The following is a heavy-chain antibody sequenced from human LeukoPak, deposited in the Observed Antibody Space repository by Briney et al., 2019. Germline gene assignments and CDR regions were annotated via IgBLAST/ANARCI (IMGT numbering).Heavy chain of an antibody. CDR2: ISSSSSYI. J-gene: IGHJ4*02. CDR1: GFTFSSYS. CDR3: AREGSGRFSPLDY. D-gene: IGHD2-15*01. Sequence: PGGSLRLSCAASGFTFSSYSMNWVRRAPGKGLEWVSSISSSSSYIYYADSVKGRFTISRDNAKNSLYLQMNSLRAEDTAVYYCAREGSGRFSPLDYWGQGTLVTVSS. V-gene: IGHV3-21*01.